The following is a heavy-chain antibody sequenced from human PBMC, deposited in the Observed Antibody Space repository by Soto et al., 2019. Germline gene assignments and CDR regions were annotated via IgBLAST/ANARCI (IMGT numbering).Heavy chain of an antibody. V-gene: IGHV4-61*01. D-gene: IGHD3-10*01. CDR3: ARDGGDYYYGMDV. Sequence: SETLSLTCTVSGGSVSSGSYYWSWIRQPPGKGLEWIGYIYYSGSTNYNPSLKSRVTISVDTSKNQFSLKLSSVTAADTAGYYCARDGGDYYYGMDVWGQGTTVTVSS. J-gene: IGHJ6*02. CDR2: IYYSGST. CDR1: GGSVSSGSYY.